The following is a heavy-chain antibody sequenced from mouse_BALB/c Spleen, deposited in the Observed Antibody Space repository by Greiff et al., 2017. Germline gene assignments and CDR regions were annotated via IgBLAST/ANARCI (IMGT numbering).Heavy chain of an antibody. CDR2: ISDGGSYT. CDR3: ARSTPLFYAMDY. D-gene: IGHD2-1*01. Sequence: EVQGVESGGGLVKPGGSLKLSCAASGFTFSDYYMYWVRQTPEKRLEWVATISDGGSYTYYPDSVKGRFTISRDNAKNNLYLQMSSLKSEDTAMYYCARSTPLFYAMDYWGQGTSVTVSS. CDR1: GFTFSDYY. J-gene: IGHJ4*01. V-gene: IGHV5-4*02.